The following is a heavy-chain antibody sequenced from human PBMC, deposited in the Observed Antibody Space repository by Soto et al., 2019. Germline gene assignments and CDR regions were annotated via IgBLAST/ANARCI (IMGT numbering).Heavy chain of an antibody. CDR2: IIPIFGTA. J-gene: IGHJ3*02. CDR3: ARVRGSFSPRAFDI. V-gene: IGHV1-69*13. D-gene: IGHD1-26*01. Sequence: ASVKVSCKASGGTFSSYAISWVRQAPGQGLEWMGGIIPIFGTANYAQKFQGRVTITADESTSTAYMELSSLRSEDTAVYYCARVRGSFSPRAFDIWGQGTMVTVSS. CDR1: GGTFSSYA.